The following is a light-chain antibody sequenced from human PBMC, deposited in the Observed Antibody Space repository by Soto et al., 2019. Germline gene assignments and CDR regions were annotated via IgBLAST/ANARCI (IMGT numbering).Light chain of an antibody. CDR2: DVS. CDR1: SSYVGGYNY. Sequence: QSALTQPASVSGSPGQSITISCTGTSSYVGGYNYVSWYRQHPGRAPKRMIYDVSNRPSGVSNRFSGSKSGNTASLTISGLQAEDEADYYCSSYTRSSTYVFGTGTKVTVL. V-gene: IGLV2-14*01. CDR3: SSYTRSSTYV. J-gene: IGLJ1*01.